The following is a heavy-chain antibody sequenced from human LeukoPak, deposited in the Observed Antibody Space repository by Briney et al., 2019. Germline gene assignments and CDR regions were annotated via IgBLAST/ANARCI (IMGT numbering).Heavy chain of an antibody. J-gene: IGHJ4*02. CDR3: ARVGEGYCSGY. CDR1: GFTFSSYS. Sequence: GGSLRLSCAASGFTFSSYSMNWVRQAPGKGLEWVSSISSSSSYIYYADSVKGRFTISRDNAKNSLYLQMNSLRAEDTAVYYCARVGEGYCSGYWGQGTLVTVSS. V-gene: IGHV3-21*01. CDR2: ISSSSSYI. D-gene: IGHD2-15*01.